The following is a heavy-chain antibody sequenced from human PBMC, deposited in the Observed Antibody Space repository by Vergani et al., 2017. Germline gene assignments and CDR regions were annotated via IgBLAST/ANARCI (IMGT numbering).Heavy chain of an antibody. CDR1: GYTFTSYY. D-gene: IGHD2-15*01. CDR3: ARATCSGGSCYRGFEY. J-gene: IGHJ4*02. V-gene: IGHV1-46*01. Sequence: QAQLVQSGAEVKKPGASVKVSCKASGYTFTSYYVHWVRQAPGQGLEWMGSIIPSLATTIYAQKFQGRVTITADESTSTAYMELSSLKSEDTAVFYCARATCSGGSCYRGFEYWGQGTLVTVSS. CDR2: IIPSLATT.